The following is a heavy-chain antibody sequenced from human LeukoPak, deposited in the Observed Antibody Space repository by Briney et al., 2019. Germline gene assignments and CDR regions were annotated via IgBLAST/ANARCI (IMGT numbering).Heavy chain of an antibody. CDR1: GFTFSSYA. V-gene: IGHV3-30*04. J-gene: IGHJ4*02. Sequence: GRSLRLSCAASGFTFSSYAMHWVRQAPGKGLEWVAVISYDGSNKYYADSVKGRFTIFRDNSKNTLYLQMNSLRAEDTAVYYCARDPLGTRPGFDYWGQGTLVTVSS. D-gene: IGHD1-1*01. CDR2: ISYDGSNK. CDR3: ARDPLGTRPGFDY.